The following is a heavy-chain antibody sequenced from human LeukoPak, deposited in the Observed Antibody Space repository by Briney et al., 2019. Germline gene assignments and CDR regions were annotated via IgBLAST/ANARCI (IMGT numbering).Heavy chain of an antibody. V-gene: IGHV4-39*07. J-gene: IGHJ5*02. CDR1: GGSISSSSYY. CDR2: IYYSGST. CDR3: ASGFRTAAGISWFDP. Sequence: SETLSLTCTVSGGSISSSSYYWGWIRQPPGKGLEWIGSIYYSGSTYYNPSLKSRVTISVDTSKNQFSLKLSSVTAADTAVYYCASGFRTAAGISWFDPWGQGTLVTVSS. D-gene: IGHD6-13*01.